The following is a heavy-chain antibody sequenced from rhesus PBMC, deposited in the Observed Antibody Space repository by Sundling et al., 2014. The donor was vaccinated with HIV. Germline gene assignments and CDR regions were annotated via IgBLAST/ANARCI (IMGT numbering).Heavy chain of an antibody. CDR1: GGSVNNYY. Sequence: QVQLQESGPGLVKPSETLSLTCAVSGGSVNNYYWSWIRQPPGRGLEWIGRISGTVANTAYNPSLKRRVTISRDTSKNQFSLKLSSVTAADTAVYYCVILRYLDWLLFSDYWGQGVLVTVSS. CDR3: VILRYLDWLLFSDY. V-gene: IGHV4-173*01. D-gene: IGHD3-3*01. J-gene: IGHJ4*01. CDR2: ISGTVANT.